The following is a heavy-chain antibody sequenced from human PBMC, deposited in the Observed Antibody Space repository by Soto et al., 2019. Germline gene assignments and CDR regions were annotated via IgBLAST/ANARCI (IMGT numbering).Heavy chain of an antibody. D-gene: IGHD5-12*01. J-gene: IGHJ3*02. Sequence: PGGSLRLACAASGFTFSSYSMNWVRQAPGKGLEWVSSISSSSSYIYYADSVKGRFTISRDNAKNSLYLQMNSLRAEDTAVCYCARDSKVEMATIWRGAFDIWGQGTMVTVSS. CDR2: ISSSSSYI. CDR3: ARDSKVEMATIWRGAFDI. V-gene: IGHV3-21*01. CDR1: GFTFSSYS.